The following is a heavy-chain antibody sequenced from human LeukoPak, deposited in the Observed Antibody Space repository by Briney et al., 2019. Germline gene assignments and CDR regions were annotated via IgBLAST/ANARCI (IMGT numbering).Heavy chain of an antibody. D-gene: IGHD4-23*01. J-gene: IGHJ4*02. CDR1: GVSISSYY. V-gene: IGHV4-59*01. CDR3: ATYKRISRWYVHDY. CDR2: MHDSGTT. Sequence: SETLSLTCSVSGVSISSYYWSWLRQPPGMGLEWIGVMHDSGTTFYNPSLKSRVTMSVDTSKMQFSLQLSSVTAADTAIYYCATYKRISRWYVHDYWGQGILVTVSS.